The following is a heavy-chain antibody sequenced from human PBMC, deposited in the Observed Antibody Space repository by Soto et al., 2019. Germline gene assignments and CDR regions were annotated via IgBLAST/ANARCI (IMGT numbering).Heavy chain of an antibody. V-gene: IGHV3-21*01. CDR1: GCTFRSFT. D-gene: IGHD6-13*01. Sequence: GSLILSCAASGCTFRSFTMSWVRQAPGKGLEWVSTISSNSAYIYYTDALRGRFTISRDNAKNSLHLQMNSLRAEDTAVYYCTRDASRDSSARGWFDPWGPGTLVTVSS. CDR3: TRDASRDSSARGWFDP. CDR2: ISSNSAYI. J-gene: IGHJ5*02.